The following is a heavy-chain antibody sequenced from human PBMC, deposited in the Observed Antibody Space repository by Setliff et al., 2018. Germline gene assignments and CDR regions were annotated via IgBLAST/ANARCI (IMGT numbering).Heavy chain of an antibody. CDR1: GGSFSGYY. Sequence: SETLSLTCAVYGGSFSGYYWSWIRQPAGKGLEWIGHIYIGGSANYNPSLKSRVTMSVDTSKNQFSLRLTSVTASDTAIYYCAREKDYDEDGYYFVGHLGLDLWGRGTPVTVSS. CDR2: IYIGGSA. D-gene: IGHD3-22*01. J-gene: IGHJ2*01. CDR3: AREKDYDEDGYYFVGHLGLDL. V-gene: IGHV4-4*07.